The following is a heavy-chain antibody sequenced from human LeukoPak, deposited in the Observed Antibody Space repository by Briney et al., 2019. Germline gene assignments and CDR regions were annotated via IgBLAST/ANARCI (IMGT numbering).Heavy chain of an antibody. CDR1: GFTFSSYS. V-gene: IGHV3-21*01. CDR3: ASTTLPRAFDI. D-gene: IGHD1-1*01. J-gene: IGHJ3*02. CDR2: ISSGSSYI. Sequence: GGSLRLSCAASGFTFSSYSMNWVRQAPGKGLEWVSSISSGSSYIYYADSVKGRFTISRDNAKNSLYLQMNSLRAEDTAVYYCASTTLPRAFDIWGQGTMVTVSS.